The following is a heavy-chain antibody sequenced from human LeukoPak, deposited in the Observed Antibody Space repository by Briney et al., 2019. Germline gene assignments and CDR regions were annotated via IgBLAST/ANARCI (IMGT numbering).Heavy chain of an antibody. CDR3: TRDPGSDY. V-gene: IGHV3-73*01. J-gene: IGHJ4*02. CDR1: GFTVSGSA. D-gene: IGHD3-10*01. CDR2: ISSKANSYAT. Sequence: GGSLKLSCAASGFTVSGSAMHWVRQASGKGLEWVGRISSKANSYATAYAASVQGRFTISRDDSKNTAYLQMDSLKTEDTAVYYCTRDPGSDYWGQGTLVTVSS.